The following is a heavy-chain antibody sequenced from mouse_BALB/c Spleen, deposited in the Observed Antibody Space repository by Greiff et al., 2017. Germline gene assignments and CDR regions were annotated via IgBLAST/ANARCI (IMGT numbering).Heavy chain of an antibody. V-gene: IGHV5-17*02. CDR2: ISSGSSTI. D-gene: IGHD4-1*01. Sequence: DVKLVESGGGLVQPGGSRKLSCAASGFTFSSFGMHWVRQAPEKGLEWVAYISSGSSTIYYADTVKGRFTISRDNPKNTLFLQMTSLRSEDTAMYYCARSSNWGDYYAMDYWGQGTSVTVSS. J-gene: IGHJ4*01. CDR1: GFTFSSFG. CDR3: ARSSNWGDYYAMDY.